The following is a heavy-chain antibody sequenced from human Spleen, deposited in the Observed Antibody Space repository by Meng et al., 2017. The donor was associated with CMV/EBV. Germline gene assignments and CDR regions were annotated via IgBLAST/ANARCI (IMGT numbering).Heavy chain of an antibody. CDR3: ARGGLAAAGTHDY. V-gene: IGHV4-34*01. CDR2: VNHSGST. CDR1: SESFSGYY. Sequence: SETLSLTCAVYSESFSGYYWSWIRQPPGKGLEWIGEVNHSGSTNYNPSLKSRVTISLDTSKNHVSLKLTYVTAADTAVYYCARGGLAAAGTHDYWGQGTLVTVSS. D-gene: IGHD6-13*01. J-gene: IGHJ4*02.